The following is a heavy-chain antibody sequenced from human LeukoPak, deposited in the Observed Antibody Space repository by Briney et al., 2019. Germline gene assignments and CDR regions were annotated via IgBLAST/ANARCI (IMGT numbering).Heavy chain of an antibody. CDR3: ARVKGGAAAATA. D-gene: IGHD6-13*01. CDR1: GFTFSSYA. CDR2: ISSSSSYI. Sequence: PGGSLRLSCAASGFTFSSYAMHWVRQAPGKGLEWVSSISSSSSYIYYADSVKGRFTISRDNAKNSLYLQMNSLRAEDTAVYYCARVKGGAAAATAWGQGTLVTVSS. J-gene: IGHJ5*02. V-gene: IGHV3-21*01.